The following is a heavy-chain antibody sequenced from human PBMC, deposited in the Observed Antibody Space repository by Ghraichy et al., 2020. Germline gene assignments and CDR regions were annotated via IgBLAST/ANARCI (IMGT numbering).Heavy chain of an antibody. CDR3: AHHSYTTTWNNPPFFDH. D-gene: IGHD1/OR15-1a*01. CDR1: GFTFSSYA. J-gene: IGHJ4*02. CDR2: ISDSAGIT. Sequence: GGSLRLSCAASGFTFSSYAMAWVRQTPGKGLEWVSAISDSAGITYYADSVKGRFTISRVNSKNTLFLQMNSLGAEDTALYYCAHHSYTTTWNNPPFFDHWGQGTLVTVSS. V-gene: IGHV3-23*01.